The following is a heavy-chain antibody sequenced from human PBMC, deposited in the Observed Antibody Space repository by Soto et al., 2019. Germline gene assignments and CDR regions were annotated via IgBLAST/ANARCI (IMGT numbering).Heavy chain of an antibody. CDR1: GGTFSSYA. V-gene: IGHV1-69*12. D-gene: IGHD3-10*01. J-gene: IGHJ6*02. Sequence: QVQLVQSGAEVKKPGSSVKVSCKASGGTFSSYAISWVRQAPGQWLEWMGGIIPMFGTADFAQKFQGRVTINADESTSTAYMELSSLRSDDTAVYYCATMKGGSQYYYYGMDVWGQGTTVTVSS. CDR3: ATMKGGSQYYYYGMDV. CDR2: IIPMFGTA.